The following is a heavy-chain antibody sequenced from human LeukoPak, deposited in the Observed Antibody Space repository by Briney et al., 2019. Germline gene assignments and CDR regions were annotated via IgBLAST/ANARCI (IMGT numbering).Heavy chain of an antibody. CDR3: AKVRDGYSYGPNWFDP. CDR1: GFTFDDYA. V-gene: IGHV3-43*02. D-gene: IGHD5-18*01. CDR2: ISGDGGST. J-gene: IGHJ5*02. Sequence: GGSLRLSCAASGFTFDDYAMHWVRQAPGKGLEWVSLISGDGGSTYYADSVKGRFTISRDNSKNTLYLQMNSLRAEDTAVYYCAKVRDGYSYGPNWFDPWGQGTLVTVSS.